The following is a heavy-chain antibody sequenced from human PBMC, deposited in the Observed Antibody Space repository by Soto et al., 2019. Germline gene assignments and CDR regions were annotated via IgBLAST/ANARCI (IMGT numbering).Heavy chain of an antibody. CDR2: IYYSGST. J-gene: IGHJ6*02. D-gene: IGHD2-21*02. V-gene: IGHV4-39*01. Sequence: QLQLQESGPGLVKPSETLSLTCTVSGGSISSSSYYWGWIRQTPGKGLEWIGSIYYSGSTYYNPSLKSRVTISVDTSKNQFSLKLSSVTAADTAVYYCARLKGTAYGMDVWGQGTTVTVSS. CDR3: ARLKGTAYGMDV. CDR1: GGSISSSSYY.